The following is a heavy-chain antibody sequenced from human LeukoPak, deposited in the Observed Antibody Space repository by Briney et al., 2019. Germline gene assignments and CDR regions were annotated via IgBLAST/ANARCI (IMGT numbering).Heavy chain of an antibody. CDR2: IYYSGST. CDR1: GGSISSGGYY. CDR3: ARGACDLLSYH. Sequence: SETLSLTCTVSGGSISSGGYYWSWIRQHPGKGLEWIGYIYYSGSTYYNPSLKSRVTISVDTSKNQFSLKLSSVTAADTALYYCARGACDLLSYHWRQGTLVTVSS. V-gene: IGHV4-31*03. J-gene: IGHJ5*02. D-gene: IGHD1-26*01.